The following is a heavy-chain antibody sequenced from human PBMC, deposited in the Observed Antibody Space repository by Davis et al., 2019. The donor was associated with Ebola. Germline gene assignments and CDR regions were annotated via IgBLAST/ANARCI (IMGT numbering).Heavy chain of an antibody. CDR2: IGSSGTVI. CDR3: VREVYSLTHWFDP. V-gene: IGHV3-48*02. CDR1: GFTFSTYS. D-gene: IGHD2-8*01. Sequence: GESLKTSCEGSGFTFSTYSMNRVRQAPGKGLEWVAYIGSSGTVIYYADAVKGRFTISRDNVDNSVFLQMNGLRDEDTAVYYCVREVYSLTHWFDPWGQGTVVIVSS. J-gene: IGHJ5*02.